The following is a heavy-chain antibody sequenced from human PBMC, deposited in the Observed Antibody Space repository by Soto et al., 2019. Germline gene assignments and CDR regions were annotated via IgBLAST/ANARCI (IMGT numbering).Heavy chain of an antibody. Sequence: GGSLRLSCAASGFTFSSYDMHWVRQATGKGLEWVSAIGTAGDTYYPGSVKGRFTISRENAKNSLYLQMNSLRAEDTAVYYCARDHHENWFDPWGQGTLVTVSS. CDR3: ARDHHENWFDP. CDR1: GFTFSSYD. CDR2: IGTAGDT. J-gene: IGHJ5*02. V-gene: IGHV3-13*01.